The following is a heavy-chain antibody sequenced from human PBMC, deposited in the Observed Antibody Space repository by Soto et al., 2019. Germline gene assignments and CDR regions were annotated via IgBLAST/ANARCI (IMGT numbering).Heavy chain of an antibody. D-gene: IGHD6-13*01. CDR2: ISYDGSNK. Sequence: QVQLVESGGGVVQPGRSLRLSCAASGFSFSSHGMHWVRQAPGKGLEWVAIISYDGSNKYYADSVKGRFTVSRDNSKNTLYLQMNSLRAEDTAVYYCAKGAAVRIDFWGQGTLVTVSS. J-gene: IGHJ4*02. CDR3: AKGAAVRIDF. CDR1: GFSFSSHG. V-gene: IGHV3-30*18.